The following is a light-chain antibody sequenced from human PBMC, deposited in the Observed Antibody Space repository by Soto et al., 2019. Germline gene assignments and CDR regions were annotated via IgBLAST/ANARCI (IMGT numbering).Light chain of an antibody. V-gene: IGLV2-8*01. J-gene: IGLJ2*01. Sequence: QSALTQPPSASGSPGQSVTISCTGTSSDIGGYNYVSWYQQHPGNAPKLMIYEVTKRPPGVPDRFSGSKSGNTASLTVSGLRAEDEADYYCSSYADTNNRVLGGGTKLTVL. CDR2: EVT. CDR3: SSYADTNNRV. CDR1: SSDIGGYNY.